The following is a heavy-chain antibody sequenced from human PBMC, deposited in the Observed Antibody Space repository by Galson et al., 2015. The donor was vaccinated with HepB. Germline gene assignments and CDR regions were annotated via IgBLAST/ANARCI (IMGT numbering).Heavy chain of an antibody. V-gene: IGHV1-2*02. J-gene: IGHJ6*04. CDR2: INPNSGGT. CDR1: GYTFTGYY. D-gene: IGHD2-2*01. Sequence: SVKVSCKASGYTFTGYYMHWVRQAPGQGLEWMGWINPNSGGTNYAQKFQGRVTMTRDTSISTAYMELSRLRSDDTAVYYCARGGCSSTSCHDGMDVWGKGTTVTVSS. CDR3: ARGGCSSTSCHDGMDV.